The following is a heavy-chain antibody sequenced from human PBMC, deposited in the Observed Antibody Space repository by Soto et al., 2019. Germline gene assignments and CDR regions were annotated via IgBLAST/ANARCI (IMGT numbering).Heavy chain of an antibody. D-gene: IGHD2-15*01. V-gene: IGHV3-23*01. J-gene: IGHJ4*02. Sequence: GGSLRLSCLASGFTFSDYTMAWVRLTPGRGLEWVSSIITGSGVTSYADSVTGRFTISRDNSKNMLYLQMNSLRVEDTAIYYCAKDRQHDGIWTFEYWGRGTLVTVSS. CDR1: GFTFSDYT. CDR3: AKDRQHDGIWTFEY. CDR2: IITGSGVT.